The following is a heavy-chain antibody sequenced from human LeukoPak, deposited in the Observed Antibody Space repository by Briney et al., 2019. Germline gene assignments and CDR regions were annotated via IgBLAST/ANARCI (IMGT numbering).Heavy chain of an antibody. D-gene: IGHD3-16*02. CDR1: VGSFSGYY. CDR3: ARKKNYDYVSGSYRYSGGFDY. V-gene: IGHV4-34*01. J-gene: IGHJ4*02. CDR2: INHSGAT. Sequence: PSETLSLTCAVYVGSFSGYYWTWIRQPPGKGLEWIGEINHSGATDYNPSLKSRITISVDTSKNQFSLKLRSVTAADTAVYYCARKKNYDYVSGSYRYSGGFDYWGQGTLVTASS.